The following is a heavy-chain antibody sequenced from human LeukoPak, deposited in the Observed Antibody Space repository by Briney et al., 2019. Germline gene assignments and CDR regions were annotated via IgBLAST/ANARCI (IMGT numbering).Heavy chain of an antibody. CDR2: ISPFNSNT. J-gene: IGHJ6*02. CDR3: ARDLDIVVVAAALRHYGLDV. Sequence: GASVKVSCKASGYTFTSYGISWVRQAPGQGLEWMGWISPFNSNTNYAQKVQGRVTMTTDTSTSTVYMELRSLRSDDTAVYYCARDLDIVVVAAALRHYGLDVWGQGTTVTVSS. CDR1: GYTFTSYG. V-gene: IGHV1-18*01. D-gene: IGHD2-15*01.